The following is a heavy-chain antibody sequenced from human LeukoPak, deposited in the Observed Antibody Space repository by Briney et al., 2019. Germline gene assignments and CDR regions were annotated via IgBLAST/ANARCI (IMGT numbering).Heavy chain of an antibody. CDR1: GFSVSSSY. CDR3: AKATRAGNPIDY. D-gene: IGHD1-1*01. Sequence: GGSLRLSCAASGFSVSSSYMSWARQAPGKGLEWVSLIYSGSGGSTYYTDSVKGRFTISRDNSKNTLYLQMNSLRAEDTAVYYCAKATRAGNPIDYWGQGTLVTVSS. J-gene: IGHJ4*02. CDR2: IYSGSGGST. V-gene: IGHV3-66*01.